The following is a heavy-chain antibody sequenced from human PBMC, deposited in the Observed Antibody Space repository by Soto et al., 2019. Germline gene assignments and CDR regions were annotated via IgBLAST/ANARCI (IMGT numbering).Heavy chain of an antibody. CDR1: GFTFSSYA. D-gene: IGHD3-3*01. Sequence: EVQLLESGGGLVQPGGSLRLSCAASGFTFSSYAMSWVRQAPGKGLEWVSAISGSGGSTYYADSVKGRFTISRDNSKNTLYLQMNSLRAEDTAVYYCAKAARITIFGVVIIDTRALYYFDYWGQGTLVTVSS. J-gene: IGHJ4*02. CDR3: AKAARITIFGVVIIDTRALYYFDY. V-gene: IGHV3-23*01. CDR2: ISGSGGST.